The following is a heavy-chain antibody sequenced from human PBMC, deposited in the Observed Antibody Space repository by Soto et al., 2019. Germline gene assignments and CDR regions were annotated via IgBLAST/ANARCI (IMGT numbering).Heavy chain of an antibody. CDR3: ASDYNSSGSDYWYFDL. D-gene: IGHD3-22*01. CDR2: INPSGGTT. CDR1: GYSFTSSY. J-gene: IGHJ2*01. Sequence: QVKLVQSGAEVKKPGASVKISCNASGYSFTSSYMHWVRQAPGQGLEWMGIINPSGGTTRYAEKFQGRVSMTRDTSTSTVYMELSSLRSEDTAVYYCASDYNSSGSDYWYFDLWGRGTLVTVSS. V-gene: IGHV1-46*01.